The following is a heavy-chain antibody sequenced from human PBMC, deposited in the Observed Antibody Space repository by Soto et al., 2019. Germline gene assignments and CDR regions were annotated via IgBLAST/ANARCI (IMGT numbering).Heavy chain of an antibody. CDR3: AKAEGVTVNYYYYYMDV. CDR2: ISGSGGST. V-gene: IGHV3-23*01. D-gene: IGHD3-16*02. CDR1: GFTFSSYA. Sequence: GGSLRLSCAASGFTFSSYAMSWVRQAPGKGLEWVSAISGSGGSTYYADSVKGRFTISRDNSKNTLYLQMNSLRAEDTAVYYCAKAEGVTVNYYYYYMDVWGKGTTVTVSS. J-gene: IGHJ6*03.